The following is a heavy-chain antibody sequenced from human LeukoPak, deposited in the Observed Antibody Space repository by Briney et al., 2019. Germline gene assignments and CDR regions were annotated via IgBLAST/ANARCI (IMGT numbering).Heavy chain of an antibody. CDR2: IGGSSSLI. D-gene: IGHD2-2*02. CDR1: GFTFSTYT. V-gene: IGHV3-48*01. CDR3: ARDSGAYCTRTDCYIAGAFDN. Sequence: GGSLRLSCAASGFTFSTYTMNWVRQAPGKGLEWVSYIGGSSSLIYYADSVKGRFTISRDNAKKSLYLQMDSLRAEDTAVYYCARDSGAYCTRTDCYIAGAFDNWGQGTMVTVSS. J-gene: IGHJ3*02.